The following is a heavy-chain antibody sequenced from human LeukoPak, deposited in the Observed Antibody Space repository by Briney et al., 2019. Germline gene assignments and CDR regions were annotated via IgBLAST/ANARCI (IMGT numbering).Heavy chain of an antibody. CDR1: GFTFSSYW. CDR3: ARGEDGYAFDY. CDR2: INSDGSST. V-gene: IGHV3-74*01. Sequence: GGXLRLSCAASGFTFSSYWMHWVRQAPGKGLVWVSRINSDGSSTIYADSVKGRFTIPRDNAKKTVYMQMKSLRAEDTAVYYCARGEDGYAFDYWGQGTLVTVSS. D-gene: IGHD5-24*01. J-gene: IGHJ4*02.